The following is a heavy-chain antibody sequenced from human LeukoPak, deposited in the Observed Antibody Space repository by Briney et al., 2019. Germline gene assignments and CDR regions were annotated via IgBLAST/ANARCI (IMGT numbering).Heavy chain of an antibody. J-gene: IGHJ4*02. Sequence: SETLSLTCTVSGGSISSYYWSWIRQPPGKGLEWIGYIYYSGSTNYNPSLKSRVTISVDTSKNQFSLKLSSVTAADTAVYYCARDRWDLEYGDYVGIDYWGQGTLVTVSS. D-gene: IGHD4-17*01. CDR3: ARDRWDLEYGDYVGIDY. V-gene: IGHV4-59*01. CDR2: IYYSGST. CDR1: GGSISSYY.